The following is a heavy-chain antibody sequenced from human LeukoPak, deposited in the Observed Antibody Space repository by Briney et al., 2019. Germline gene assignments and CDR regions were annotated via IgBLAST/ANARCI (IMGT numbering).Heavy chain of an antibody. D-gene: IGHD3-16*02. CDR3: AKVSGFKITIGGVLD. V-gene: IGHV3-30*18. CDR1: GFTFSNYG. J-gene: IGHJ4*02. Sequence: GGSLRLSCAASGFTFSNYGMHWVRQAPGKGLEWVAVISYDGSNKYYAESVKGRFTISRDNSKNTVYLQMNGLRPEDTAVFYCAKVSGFKITIGGVLDWGQGTPVTVSS. CDR2: ISYDGSNK.